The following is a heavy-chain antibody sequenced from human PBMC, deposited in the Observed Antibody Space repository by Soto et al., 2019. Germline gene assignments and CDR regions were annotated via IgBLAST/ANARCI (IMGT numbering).Heavy chain of an antibody. D-gene: IGHD5-12*01. Sequence: PGESLKISCLGSGYTFTGHWISWVRQMPGKGLEWMGRIDPSDSYTDYSPTVQGHVTMSADKSINTAYLQWSSLQASDTAVYYCTRHTGYDSSLDYWGQGTLVTVSS. CDR3: TRHTGYDSSLDY. V-gene: IGHV5-10-1*01. CDR2: IDPSDSYT. CDR1: GYTFTGHW. J-gene: IGHJ4*02.